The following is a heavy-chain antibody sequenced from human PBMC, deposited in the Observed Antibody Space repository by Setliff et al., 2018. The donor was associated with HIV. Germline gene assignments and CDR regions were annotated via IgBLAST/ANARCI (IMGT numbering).Heavy chain of an antibody. CDR2: INHSGST. V-gene: IGHV4-34*01. Sequence: SETLSLTCAVYGGSFRGYYWSWIRQPPGMGLEWIGEINHSGSTNYNPSLKSRVTISVDTSKDQFSLKLSSLTSADTAVYYCARGLSSPFAAGLWGQGTLVTVSS. CDR3: ARGLSSPFAAGL. CDR1: GGSFRGYY. D-gene: IGHD6-13*01. J-gene: IGHJ4*02.